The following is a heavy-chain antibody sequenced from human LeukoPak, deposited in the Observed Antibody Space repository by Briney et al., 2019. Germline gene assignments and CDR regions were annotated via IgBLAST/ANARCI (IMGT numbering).Heavy chain of an antibody. CDR2: ISAYNGNT. J-gene: IGHJ3*02. CDR1: GYTFTSYG. D-gene: IGHD3-3*01. CDR3: ARAPSFLNDFWSQVDAFDI. V-gene: IGHV1-18*01. Sequence: ASVKVSCKASGYTFTSYGISWVRQAPGQGLEWMGWISAYNGNTNYAQKLQGRVTMTTDTSTSTAYMELRSLRSDDTAVYYCARAPSFLNDFWSQVDAFDIWGQGTMVTVSS.